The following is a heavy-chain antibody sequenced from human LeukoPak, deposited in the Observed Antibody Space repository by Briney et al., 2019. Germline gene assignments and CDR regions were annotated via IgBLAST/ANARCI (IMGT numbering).Heavy chain of an antibody. J-gene: IGHJ4*02. V-gene: IGHV4-61*01. D-gene: IGHD3-10*01. CDR3: ARTSGSYPFDY. CDR2: IYYSGST. Sequence: PSETLSLTCTVSGGSISSSSYYWSWIRHPPGKGLEWIGYIYYSGSTNYNPSLKSRVTISVDTSKNQFSLRLSSVTAADTAVYYCARTSGSYPFDYWGQGTLVTVSS. CDR1: GGSISSSSYY.